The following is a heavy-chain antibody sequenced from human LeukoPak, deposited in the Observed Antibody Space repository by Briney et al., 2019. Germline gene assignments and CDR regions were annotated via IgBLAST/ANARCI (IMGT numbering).Heavy chain of an antibody. J-gene: IGHJ4*02. Sequence: SETLSLTCAVYGGSFSGYYWSWIRQPPGKGLEWIGEINHSGSTNYNPSLKSRVTISVDTSKNQFSLKLSSVTAADTAVYYCARHGFRGCSGGSCYFHYWGQGTLVTVSS. CDR3: ARHGFRGCSGGSCYFHY. CDR1: GGSFSGYY. V-gene: IGHV4-34*01. CDR2: INHSGST. D-gene: IGHD2-15*01.